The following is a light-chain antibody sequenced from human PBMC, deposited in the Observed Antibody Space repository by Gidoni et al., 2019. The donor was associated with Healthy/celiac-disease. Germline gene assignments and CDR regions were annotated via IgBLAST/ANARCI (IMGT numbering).Light chain of an antibody. CDR1: QSVSSSY. V-gene: IGKV3-20*01. Sequence: EIVFTYPPGTLSLSTGERATLSCRASQSVSSSYLAWYQQKPGQAPRLIIDGASSRATGIPSRFSGSASREDFTITISRQEPEDFAVYYYQQYGSSPAFGRGTKVEIK. CDR2: GAS. J-gene: IGKJ1*01. CDR3: QQYGSSPA.